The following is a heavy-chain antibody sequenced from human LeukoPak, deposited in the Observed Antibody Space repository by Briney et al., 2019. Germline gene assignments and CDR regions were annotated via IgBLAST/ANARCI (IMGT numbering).Heavy chain of an antibody. J-gene: IGHJ6*03. V-gene: IGHV3-21*01. D-gene: IGHD6-19*01. CDR2: ISSSSSYI. CDR3: ARRGVGGSGWYGTDYYYMDV. CDR1: EFTFSGYS. Sequence: PGGSLRLSCAASEFTFSGYSMNWVRQAPGKGLEWVSSISSSSSYIYYADSVKGRFTISRDNAKNSLYLQMNSLRAEDTAVYYCARRGVGGSGWYGTDYYYMDVWGKGTTVTVSS.